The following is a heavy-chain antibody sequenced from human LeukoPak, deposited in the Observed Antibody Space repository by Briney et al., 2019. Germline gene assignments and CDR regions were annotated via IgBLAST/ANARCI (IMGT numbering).Heavy chain of an antibody. Sequence: GGSLRLSCTASGFTFSSYGMRWVRQAPGKGPEWVSAISGSGGSTYYADSVKGRFNISRDNSKNTLYTQMNSLRAEDTAVYYCAKDGEHFSRSDWFDPWGRGTLVTVSS. CDR3: AKDGEHFSRSDWFDP. J-gene: IGHJ5*02. CDR2: ISGSGGST. D-gene: IGHD1/OR15-1a*01. CDR1: GFTFSSYG. V-gene: IGHV3-23*01.